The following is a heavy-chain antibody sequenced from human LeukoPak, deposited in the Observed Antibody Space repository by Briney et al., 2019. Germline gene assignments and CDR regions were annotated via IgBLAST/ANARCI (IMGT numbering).Heavy chain of an antibody. CDR3: AREFSSGYYYVRYFDL. V-gene: IGHV4-31*03. CDR1: GGSISSGGYY. Sequence: SETLSLTCTVSGGSISSGGYYWSWIRQHPGKGLEWIGYIYYSGSTYYNPSLKSRVTISVDTSKNQFSLKLSSVTAADTAVYYCAREFSSGYYYVRYFDLWGRGTLVTVSS. D-gene: IGHD3-22*01. CDR2: IYYSGST. J-gene: IGHJ2*01.